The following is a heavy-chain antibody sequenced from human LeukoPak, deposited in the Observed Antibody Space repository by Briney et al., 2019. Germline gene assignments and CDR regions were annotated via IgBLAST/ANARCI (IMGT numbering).Heavy chain of an antibody. CDR3: ARDLGGYGDYGTNFDY. V-gene: IGHV3-21*01. D-gene: IGHD4-17*01. Sequence: SGGSLRLSCAASGFTFSSYEMNWARQAPGKGLEWVSAISSSSSYIYYADSVKGRFTISRHNAKRSLYLQMNSLRAEDTAVYYCARDLGGYGDYGTNFDYWGQGTLVTVSS. CDR2: ISSSSSYI. J-gene: IGHJ4*02. CDR1: GFTFSSYE.